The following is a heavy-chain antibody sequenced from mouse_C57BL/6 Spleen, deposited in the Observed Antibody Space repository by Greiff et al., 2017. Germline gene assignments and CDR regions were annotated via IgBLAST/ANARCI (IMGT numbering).Heavy chain of an antibody. CDR2: INPNNGGT. Sequence: EVQLQQSGPELVKPGASVKISCKASGYTFTDYYMNWVKQSHGKSLEWIGDINPNNGGTSYNQKFKGKATLTVDKSSSTAYMELRSLTSEDSAVYYCAWGTGTFAYWGQGTLVTVSA. V-gene: IGHV1-26*01. CDR1: GYTFTDYY. CDR3: AWGTGTFAY. J-gene: IGHJ3*01. D-gene: IGHD4-1*01.